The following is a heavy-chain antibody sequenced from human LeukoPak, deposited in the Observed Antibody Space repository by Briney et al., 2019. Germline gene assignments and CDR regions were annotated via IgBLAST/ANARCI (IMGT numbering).Heavy chain of an antibody. V-gene: IGHV1-69*06. CDR2: IIPIFGTA. Sequence: ASVKVSCKASGGTFSSYAISWVRQAPGQGLEWMGGIIPIFGTANYAQKFQGRVTMTEDTSTDTAYMELSSLRSEDTAVYYCATDYWNPFDYWGQGTLVTVSS. D-gene: IGHD1-1*01. CDR3: ATDYWNPFDY. CDR1: GGTFSSYA. J-gene: IGHJ4*02.